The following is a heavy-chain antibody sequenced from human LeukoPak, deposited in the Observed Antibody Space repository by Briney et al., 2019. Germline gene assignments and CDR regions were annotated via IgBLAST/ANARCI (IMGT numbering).Heavy chain of an antibody. D-gene: IGHD4-17*01. CDR3: ARGRLYANIRYDY. CDR2: IYTGANA. CDR1: GGSINDYY. Sequence: SETLSLTCTVSGGSINDYYWTWIRQPPGKGLEWIGYIYTGANAEYNPSLRSRVTISVDTSKNQFSLNLNSATAADTAVYYCARGRLYANIRYDYWGQGALVTVSS. J-gene: IGHJ4*02. V-gene: IGHV4-59*01.